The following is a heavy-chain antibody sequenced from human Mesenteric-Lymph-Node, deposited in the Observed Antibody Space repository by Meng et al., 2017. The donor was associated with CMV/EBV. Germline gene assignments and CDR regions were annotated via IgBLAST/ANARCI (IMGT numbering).Heavy chain of an antibody. CDR3: ARTERVLLWFGEPRGGFDP. V-gene: IGHV1-2*02. J-gene: IGHJ5*02. CDR2: INPNSGGT. Sequence: ASVKVSCKASGYTFTAHYMHWVRQAPGQGLEWMGWINPNSGGTNYAQKFQGRVTMTRDTSISTAYMELSRLRSDDTAVYYCARTERVLLWFGEPRGGFDPWGQGTLVTVSS. CDR1: GYTFTAHY. D-gene: IGHD3-10*01.